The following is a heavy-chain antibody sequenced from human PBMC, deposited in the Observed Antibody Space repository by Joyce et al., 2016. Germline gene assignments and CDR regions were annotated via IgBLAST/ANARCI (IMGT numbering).Heavy chain of an antibody. Sequence: QVQLQESGPGLVKPSQTLSLTCTVSVGSISSGGYYWSWIRQHPGKGLEWIGYLYYSGSTYYNPSLKSRVTISVDTSKNQFSLKLSSVTAADTAVYYCAREKRSGPTTKYYYYYYYGMDVWGQGTTVTVSS. D-gene: IGHD1/OR15-1a*01. J-gene: IGHJ6*02. CDR2: LYYSGST. CDR1: VGSISSGGYY. CDR3: AREKRSGPTTKYYYYYYYGMDV. V-gene: IGHV4-31*03.